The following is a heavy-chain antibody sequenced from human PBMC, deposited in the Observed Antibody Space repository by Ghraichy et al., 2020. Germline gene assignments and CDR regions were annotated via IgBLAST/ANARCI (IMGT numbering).Heavy chain of an antibody. J-gene: IGHJ4*02. D-gene: IGHD3-10*02. Sequence: SETLSLTCSVSGDSVTSDTSYWSWIRQPPGKGLEWIGYVYYTGTTKYNPSLKGRVTISVDTSKNQFSLKMTSVTAADTAVYYCVREDVEGVTMFDYWGQGALVTVSS. CDR2: VYYTGTT. V-gene: IGHV4-61*01. CDR3: VREDVEGVTMFDY. CDR1: GDSVTSDTSY.